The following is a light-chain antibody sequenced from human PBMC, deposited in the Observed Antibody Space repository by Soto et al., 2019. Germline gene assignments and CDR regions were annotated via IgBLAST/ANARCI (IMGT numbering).Light chain of an antibody. CDR1: QTISSW. CDR2: KAS. CDR3: QQYDSYPLT. J-gene: IGKJ4*01. Sequence: DIHMTRSPSALSTSVGDRVTITCRASQTISSWLAWYQQKPGEAPRLLIYKASSLETEVPSRFSGSGSGTEFTLTISSLQPEDFATYYCQQYDSYPLTFGGGTKVDIK. V-gene: IGKV1-5*03.